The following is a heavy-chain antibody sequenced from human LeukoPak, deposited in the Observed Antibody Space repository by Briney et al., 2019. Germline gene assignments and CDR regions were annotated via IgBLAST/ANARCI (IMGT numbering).Heavy chain of an antibody. CDR2: IYYSGST. CDR1: GGSISSYY. D-gene: IGHD2-21*01. J-gene: IGHJ2*01. V-gene: IGHV4-59*01. Sequence: SETLSLTCAVSGGSISSYYWSWIRQPPGKGLEWIGYIYYSGSTNYNPTLKSRVTISVDTSKNQLSLKLSSVTAADTAVYYCARDIRWYFDLWGRGTLVTVSS. CDR3: ARDIRWYFDL.